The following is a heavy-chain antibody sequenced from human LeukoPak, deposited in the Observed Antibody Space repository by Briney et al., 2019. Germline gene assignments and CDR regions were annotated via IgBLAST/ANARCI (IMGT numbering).Heavy chain of an antibody. V-gene: IGHV3-53*01. CDR2: IYSGGGT. Sequence: GGSLRLSCAASGFTVSSDYMSWVRQAPGKGLEWVSAIYSGGGTYYTDSVQGRFTISRDNSKNTLYLQMNSLRAEDTAVYYCARVRGGSYFDYWGQGTLVTVSS. CDR3: ARVRGGSYFDY. J-gene: IGHJ4*02. CDR1: GFTVSSDY. D-gene: IGHD6-25*01.